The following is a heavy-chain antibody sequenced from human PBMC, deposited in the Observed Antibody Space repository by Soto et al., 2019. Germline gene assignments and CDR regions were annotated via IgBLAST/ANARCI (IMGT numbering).Heavy chain of an antibody. J-gene: IGHJ3*02. CDR3: ARHSFGLLWFGELSSGAFDI. CDR2: IYYSGST. V-gene: IGHV4-59*08. CDR1: GGSISSYY. D-gene: IGHD3-10*01. Sequence: SETLSLTCTVSGGSISSYYWSWIRQPPGKGLEWIGYIYYSGSTNYNPSLKSRVTISVDTSKNQFSLKLSSVTAADTAVDYCARHSFGLLWFGELSSGAFDIWGQGTMVTVSS.